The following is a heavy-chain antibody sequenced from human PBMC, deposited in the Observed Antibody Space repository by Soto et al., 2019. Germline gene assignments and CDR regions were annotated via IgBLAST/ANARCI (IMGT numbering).Heavy chain of an antibody. J-gene: IGHJ4*02. CDR3: AKDFTPDGYWDFDY. D-gene: IGHD4-17*01. CDR1: GFTFSTYT. Sequence: GGSLRLSCAASGFTFSTYTMSWVRQAPGKGLEWVSAVPQTGSSTFYADSVKGRFTISRDNSQNTLYLQMNNLRAEDTAVYYCAKDFTPDGYWDFDYWGQGTLVTVFS. V-gene: IGHV3-23*01. CDR2: VPQTGSST.